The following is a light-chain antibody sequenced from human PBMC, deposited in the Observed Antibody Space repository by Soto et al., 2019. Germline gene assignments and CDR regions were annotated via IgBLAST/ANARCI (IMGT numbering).Light chain of an antibody. Sequence: QSVLTQPPSASGTPGQRVTISCSGSSSNFGSNTVNWYQQLPGTAPKLLIYSNNQRPSGVPDLFSGSKSGTSASLAISGLQSEDEADYYCAAWDDSLNGPYVFGNGTKVTVL. V-gene: IGLV1-44*01. J-gene: IGLJ1*01. CDR3: AAWDDSLNGPYV. CDR1: SSNFGSNT. CDR2: SNN.